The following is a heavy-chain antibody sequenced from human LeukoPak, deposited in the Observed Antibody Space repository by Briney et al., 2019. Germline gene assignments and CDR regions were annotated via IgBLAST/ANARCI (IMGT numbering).Heavy chain of an antibody. CDR3: ARLAVAARCFDY. CDR1: GGSISSSSYY. D-gene: IGHD6-6*01. V-gene: IGHV4-39*01. Sequence: SETLSLTCTVSGGSISSSSYYWSWIRQPPGKGLEWIGSIYYSGSTYYNPSLKSRVTISVDTSKNQFSLKLSSVTAADTAVYYCARLAVAARCFDYWGQGTLVTVSS. CDR2: IYYSGST. J-gene: IGHJ4*02.